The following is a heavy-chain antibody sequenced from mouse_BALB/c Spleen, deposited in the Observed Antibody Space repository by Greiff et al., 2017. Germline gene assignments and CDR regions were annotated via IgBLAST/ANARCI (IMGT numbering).Heavy chain of an antibody. J-gene: IGHJ4*01. CDR1: GFTFSSFG. CDR2: ISSGSSTI. V-gene: IGHV5-17*02. CDR3: ARNRGVDY. Sequence: DVMLVESGGGLVQPGGSRKLSCAASGFTFSSFGMHWVRQAPEKGLEWVAYISSGSSTIYYADTVKGRFTISRDNPKNTLFLQMTSLRSEDTAMYYCARNRGVDYWGQGTSVTVSS.